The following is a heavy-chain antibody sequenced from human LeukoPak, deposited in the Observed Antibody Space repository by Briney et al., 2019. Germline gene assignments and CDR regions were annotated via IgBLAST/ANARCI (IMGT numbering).Heavy chain of an antibody. J-gene: IGHJ4*02. Sequence: GGSLRLSCAASGFTFSSYSMNWVRQAPGKGLEWVSSISSSSYIYYADSVKGRFTISRDNAKNSLYLQMNSLRAEDTAVYYCARAIRYGSGSYYIPFDYWGQGTLVTVSS. CDR3: ARAIRYGSGSYYIPFDY. V-gene: IGHV3-21*01. D-gene: IGHD3-10*01. CDR2: ISSSSYI. CDR1: GFTFSSYS.